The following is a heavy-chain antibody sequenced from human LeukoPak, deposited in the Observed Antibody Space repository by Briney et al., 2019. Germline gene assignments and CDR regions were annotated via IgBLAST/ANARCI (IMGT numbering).Heavy chain of an antibody. D-gene: IGHD3-3*01. CDR2: IYHSGST. CDR3: ARELGGFLELGYFDY. CDR1: GYSISSGYY. J-gene: IGHJ4*02. Sequence: PSETLSLTSAVSGYSISSGYYWGWIRQPPGKGLEWIGSIYHSGSTYYNPSLKSRVTISVDTSKNQFSLKLSSVTAADTAVYYCARELGGFLELGYFDYWGQGTLVTVSS. V-gene: IGHV4-38-2*01.